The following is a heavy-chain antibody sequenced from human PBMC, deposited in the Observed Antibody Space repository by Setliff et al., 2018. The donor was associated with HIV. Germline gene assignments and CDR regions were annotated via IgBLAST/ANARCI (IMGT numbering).Heavy chain of an antibody. D-gene: IGHD3-22*01. CDR3: TRGIGGIGYYPDY. CDR2: IYYNGGT. Sequence: SETLSLTCTVSGGSITGYYWSWIRQPPGKGMEWIGYIYYNGGTNYDPSLKSRVTMLVDTSENHFTLKLTSVTAADTAMYYCTRGIGGIGYYPDYWGQGTLVTVSS. V-gene: IGHV4-59*01. CDR1: GGSITGYY. J-gene: IGHJ4*02.